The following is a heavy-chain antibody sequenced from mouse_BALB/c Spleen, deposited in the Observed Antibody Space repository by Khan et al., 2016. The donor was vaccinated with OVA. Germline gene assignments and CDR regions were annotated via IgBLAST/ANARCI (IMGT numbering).Heavy chain of an antibody. CDR1: GYSFTSYW. CDR3: TRSYDSYYFDY. J-gene: IGHJ2*01. Sequence: IQLVQSGTVLARPGASVKMSCKASGYSFTSYWMHWVKQRPGLGLEWIGAFYPGISDTRYNQKFKGKAKLTAVTSANTAYMELSSLTNEDSAVYYCTRSYDSYYFDYGGQGTLLTVSS. D-gene: IGHD2-4*01. CDR2: FYPGISDT. V-gene: IGHV1-5*01.